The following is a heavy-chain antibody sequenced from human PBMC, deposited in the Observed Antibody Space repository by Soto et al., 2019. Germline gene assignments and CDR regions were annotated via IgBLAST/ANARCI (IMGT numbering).Heavy chain of an antibody. J-gene: IGHJ4*02. CDR3: ARGWGYDSNDYYYAY. D-gene: IGHD3-22*01. CDR1: GGTFSRHA. CDR2: VIPIFGTA. V-gene: IGHV1-69*01. Sequence: QVQLVQSGAEVRKPGSSVKVYCKASGGTFSRHAISWVRQAPGQGLEWMGGVIPIFGTANHAQKFQGRVTIFADEATSTVYMELSSLRSEDTAMYYCARGWGYDSNDYYYAYWGQGTLVIVSS.